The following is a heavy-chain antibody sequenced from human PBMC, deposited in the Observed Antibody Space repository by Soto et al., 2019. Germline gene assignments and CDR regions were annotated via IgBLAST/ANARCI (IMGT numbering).Heavy chain of an antibody. Sequence: PGGSLRLSCAASGFTFSSYGMHWVRQAPGKGLEWVAVISYDGSNKYYADSVKGRFTISRDNSKNTLYLQMNSLRAEDTAVYYCAAHSGSKRFFDYWGQGALVTVSS. V-gene: IGHV3-30*03. CDR1: GFTFSSYG. CDR2: ISYDGSNK. J-gene: IGHJ4*02. D-gene: IGHD6-25*01. CDR3: AAHSGSKRFFDY.